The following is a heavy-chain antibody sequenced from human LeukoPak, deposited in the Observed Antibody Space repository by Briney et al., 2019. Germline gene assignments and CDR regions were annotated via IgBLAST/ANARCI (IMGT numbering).Heavy chain of an antibody. D-gene: IGHD2-2*01. Sequence: SQTLSLTCAISGDSVSSNSVTWNWIRQSPSRGLEWLGRTYYRSTWYNDYAVSVRGRISVNPDTSKNQFSLHLNSVTPEDTAVYYCARRLTQYDCFDPWGQGILVTVSS. CDR3: ARRLTQYDCFDP. CDR2: TYYRSTWYN. CDR1: GDSVSSNSVT. J-gene: IGHJ5*02. V-gene: IGHV6-1*01.